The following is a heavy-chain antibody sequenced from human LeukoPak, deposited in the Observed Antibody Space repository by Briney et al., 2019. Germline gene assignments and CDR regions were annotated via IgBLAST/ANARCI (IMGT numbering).Heavy chain of an antibody. J-gene: IGHJ4*02. Sequence: PGGSLRLSCAASGFTFSSYWMTRVRQAPGKGLEWVANIKQDGSEKYYVDSVKGRFTISRDNAKKSLYLQMNSLRAEDTVVYYCARVDFWSGYVFDYWGQGTLVTVSS. CDR1: GFTFSSYW. CDR3: ARVDFWSGYVFDY. CDR2: IKQDGSEK. V-gene: IGHV3-7*01. D-gene: IGHD3-3*01.